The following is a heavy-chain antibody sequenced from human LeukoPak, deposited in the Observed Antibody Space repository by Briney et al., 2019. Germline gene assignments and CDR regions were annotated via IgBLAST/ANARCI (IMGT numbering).Heavy chain of an antibody. J-gene: IGHJ4*02. V-gene: IGHV4-34*01. CDR1: GGSFSGYY. D-gene: IGHD6-13*01. Sequence: PSETLSLTCAVYGGSFSGYYWSWIRQPPGKGLEWIGEINHSGSTNYNPSLKSRVTISVDTSKNQFSLKLSSVTAADTAVYYCARGRRLLAAAGVLGFDYWGQGTLFTVSS. CDR3: ARGRRLLAAAGVLGFDY. CDR2: INHSGST.